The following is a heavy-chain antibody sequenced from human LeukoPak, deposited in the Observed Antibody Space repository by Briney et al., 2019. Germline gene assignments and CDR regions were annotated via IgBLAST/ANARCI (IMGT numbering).Heavy chain of an antibody. J-gene: IGHJ4*02. V-gene: IGHV3-48*01. CDR2: ISSSSSTI. D-gene: IGHD3-10*01. CDR3: ARDLIFPWFGELLNYFDY. CDR1: GFTFSSYS. Sequence: GGSLRLSCAASGFTFSSYSMNWVRQAPGKGLEWVSYISSSSSTIYYADSVKGRFTISRDNAKNSLYLQMNSLRAEDTAVYYCARDLIFPWFGELLNYFDYWGQGTLATVSS.